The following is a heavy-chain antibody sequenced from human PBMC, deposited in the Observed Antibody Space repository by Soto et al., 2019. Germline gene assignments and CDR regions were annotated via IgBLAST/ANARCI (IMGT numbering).Heavy chain of an antibody. J-gene: IGHJ4*02. D-gene: IGHD3-22*01. CDR1: GGTFSSYA. Sequence: ASVKVSCKASGGTFSSYAISWVRQAPGQGLEWMGGIIPIFGTANYAQKFQGRVTITADESTSTAYMELSSLRSEDTAVYYCARXVSYYYDSSGRGYYFDYWGQGTLVTVSS. CDR2: IIPIFGTA. V-gene: IGHV1-69*13. CDR3: ARXVSYYYDSSGRGYYFDY.